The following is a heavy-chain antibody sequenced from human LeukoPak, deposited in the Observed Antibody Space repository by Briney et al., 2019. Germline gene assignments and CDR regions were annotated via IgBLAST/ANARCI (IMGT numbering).Heavy chain of an antibody. CDR2: INPSGGST. CDR3: ARGGRVRYQPLAFDY. J-gene: IGHJ4*02. Sequence: ASVKVSCKASGYTFTSYYMHWVRQAPGQGLEWMGTINPSGGSTSYGQNFQGRVTMTRGMSTSTVYMELSSLRSEDTAVYYCARGGRVRYQPLAFDYWGQGTLITVSS. D-gene: IGHD1-14*01. CDR1: GYTFTSYY. V-gene: IGHV1-46*01.